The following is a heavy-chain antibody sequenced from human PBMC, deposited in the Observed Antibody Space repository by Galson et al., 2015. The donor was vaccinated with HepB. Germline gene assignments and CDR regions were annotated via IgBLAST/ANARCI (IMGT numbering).Heavy chain of an antibody. CDR2: ISYDGSNK. Sequence: SLRLSCAASGFTFSSYGMHWVRQAPGKGLEWVAVISYDGSNKYYADSVKGRFTISRDNSKNTLYLQMNSLRAEDTAVYYCAKDIGRAYYYYYYGMDVWGQGTTVTVSS. CDR3: AKDIGRAYYYYYYGMDV. CDR1: GFTFSSYG. V-gene: IGHV3-30*18. J-gene: IGHJ6*02. D-gene: IGHD1-26*01.